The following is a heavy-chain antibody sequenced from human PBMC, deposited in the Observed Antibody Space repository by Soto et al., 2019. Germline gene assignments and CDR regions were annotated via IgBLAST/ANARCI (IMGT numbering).Heavy chain of an antibody. Sequence: GGSLRLSCATSGFTFDHYAMHWVRQIPGKGLEWVSGINWNSETVGYADSVKGRFTISRDSAKNSLYLQMTTLRPEDTALYFCARDQDLGGYDLRPMYGLDVWGQGTTVTVSS. CDR2: INWNSETV. J-gene: IGHJ6*02. CDR3: ARDQDLGGYDLRPMYGLDV. CDR1: GFTFDHYA. V-gene: IGHV3-9*01. D-gene: IGHD5-12*01.